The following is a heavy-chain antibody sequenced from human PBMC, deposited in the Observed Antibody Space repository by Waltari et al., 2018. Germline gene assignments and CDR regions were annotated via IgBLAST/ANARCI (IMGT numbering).Heavy chain of an antibody. CDR3: ATGYRDTWYYFDY. Sequence: DVRLVESGGGLVQPGGSLRLSCEASGFTFRSYAMTWVRQTPGKGLEWVSYISDTGGTTYSADSVKGRFTISRDNVKNVMYLQMNSLGVEDAAVYYCATGYRDTWYYFDYWGQGTLVAVSS. CDR1: GFTFRSYA. CDR2: ISDTGGTT. J-gene: IGHJ4*02. V-gene: IGHV3-48*03. D-gene: IGHD1-1*01.